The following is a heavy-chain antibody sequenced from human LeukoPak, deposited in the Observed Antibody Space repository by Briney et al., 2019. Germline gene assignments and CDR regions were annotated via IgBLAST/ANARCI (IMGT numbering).Heavy chain of an antibody. J-gene: IGHJ6*03. CDR3: ARTPGPNIAGAALFYYYFMDV. V-gene: IGHV3-53*01. CDR2: IYSGGST. D-gene: IGHD2/OR15-2a*01. Sequence: GGSLRLSCAASGFTVSSNYMSWVRQAPGKGLEWVSVIYSGGSTYYADSVKGRFTISRDNSKNTLYLQMNSLRAEDTAGYYCARTPGPNIAGAALFYYYFMDVRGKGTTVTVSS. CDR1: GFTVSSNY.